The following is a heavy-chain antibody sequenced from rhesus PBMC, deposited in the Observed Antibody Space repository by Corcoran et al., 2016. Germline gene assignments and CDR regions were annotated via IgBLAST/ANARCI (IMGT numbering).Heavy chain of an antibody. Sequence: QLQLQESGTGLVKPSETLSLTCDVSGGSISSNYWSWIPQPPGKGREWIGRISGSGGTTDYNPSRKSRVTISTDTSKNQFSLKLSSVTAADTAVYYCARDWVLKGRFDYWGQGVLVTVSS. CDR1: GGSISSNY. CDR2: ISGSGGTT. CDR3: ARDWVLKGRFDY. J-gene: IGHJ4*01. D-gene: IGHD2-15*01. V-gene: IGHV4-173*01.